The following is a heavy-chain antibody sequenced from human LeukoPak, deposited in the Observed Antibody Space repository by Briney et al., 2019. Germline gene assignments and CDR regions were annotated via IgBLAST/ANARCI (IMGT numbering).Heavy chain of an antibody. CDR1: GFTFDDYT. CDR3: AKDMSTVTTVDYYYYGMDV. V-gene: IGHV3-43*01. CDR2: ISWDGGST. Sequence: GGSLRLSCAASGFTFDDYTMHWVRQAPGKGLEWVSLISWDGGSTYYADSVKGRFTISRDNSKNSLYLQMNSLRTEDTALYYCAKDMSTVTTVDYYYYGMDVWGQGTTVTVSS. D-gene: IGHD4-17*01. J-gene: IGHJ6*02.